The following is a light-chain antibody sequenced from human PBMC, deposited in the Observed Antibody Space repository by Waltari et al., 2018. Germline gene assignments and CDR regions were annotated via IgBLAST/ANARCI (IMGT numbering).Light chain of an antibody. CDR3: SSYAGTDVV. V-gene: IGLV2-8*01. CDR1: SSDVGGYNY. J-gene: IGLJ2*01. Sequence: QSALTQPPSASGSPGQSVTISCTGTSSDVGGYNYVSWYQQHPGNAPKLMIYEVSKRPSGVPGRFPGSKAGNTASLTVSGLQAEDEADYYCSSYAGTDVVCGGGTKLTVL. CDR2: EVS.